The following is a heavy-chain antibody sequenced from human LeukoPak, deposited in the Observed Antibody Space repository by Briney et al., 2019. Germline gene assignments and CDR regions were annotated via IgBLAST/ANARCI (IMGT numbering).Heavy chain of an antibody. CDR3: ARDSEAAAGLDY. D-gene: IGHD6-13*01. Sequence: GGSLRLSCAASGFTFSSYSMNWVRQAPGKGLEWVSSVSSSSSYIYYADSVKGRFTISRDNAKNSLYLQMNSLRAEDTAVYYCARDSEAAAGLDYWGQGTLVTVSS. CDR1: GFTFSSYS. J-gene: IGHJ4*02. V-gene: IGHV3-21*01. CDR2: VSSSSSYI.